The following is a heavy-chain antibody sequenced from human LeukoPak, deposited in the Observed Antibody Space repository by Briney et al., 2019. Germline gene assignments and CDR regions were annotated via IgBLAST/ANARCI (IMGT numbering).Heavy chain of an antibody. CDR1: GGSFSGYY. D-gene: IGHD2-2*01. J-gene: IGHJ6*02. CDR3: ARNRHCSSTSCSTTRNYYYYYGMDV. CDR2: INHSGST. Sequence: PSETLSLTCAVYGGSFSGYYWSWIRQPPGKGLEWIGEINHSGSTNYNPSLKSRVTISVDTSKNQFSLKLSSVTAADTAVYYCARNRHCSSTSCSTTRNYYYYYGMDVWGQGTTVTVSS. V-gene: IGHV4-34*01.